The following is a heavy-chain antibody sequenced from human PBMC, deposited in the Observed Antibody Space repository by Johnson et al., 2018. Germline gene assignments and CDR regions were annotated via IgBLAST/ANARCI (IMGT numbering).Heavy chain of an antibody. CDR2: ISSSSSYI. J-gene: IGHJ6*02. Sequence: VQLVQSGGGLVKPGGSLRLSCAASGFTFSSYSMNWVRQAPGTGLEWVSSISSSSSYIYYAASVKGRFTSSRDNANNSLYLQMNSLRAEDTAGYHCARGGGAGAGIRGYYYYGMDVWGQGTTVTVSS. V-gene: IGHV3-21*01. D-gene: IGHD6-19*01. CDR1: GFTFSSYS. CDR3: ARGGGAGAGIRGYYYYGMDV.